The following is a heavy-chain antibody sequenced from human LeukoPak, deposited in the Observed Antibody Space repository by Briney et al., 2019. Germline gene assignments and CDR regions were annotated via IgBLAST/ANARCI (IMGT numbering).Heavy chain of an antibody. D-gene: IGHD4-23*01. V-gene: IGHV1-58*01. Sequence: SVKVSCKTSGFTFTNSAVQWVRQARGQRLEWIGWIVVGSGNTNYAQKFQERVSITRDMSTSTAYMELSSLRSEDTAVYYCAADNSGASDYWGQGTLATVSS. CDR2: IVVGSGNT. J-gene: IGHJ4*02. CDR1: GFTFTNSA. CDR3: AADNSGASDY.